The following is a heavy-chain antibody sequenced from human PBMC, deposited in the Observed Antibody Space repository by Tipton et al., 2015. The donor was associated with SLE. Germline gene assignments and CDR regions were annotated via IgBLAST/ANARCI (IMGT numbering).Heavy chain of an antibody. J-gene: IGHJ6*02. V-gene: IGHV4-30-2*01. CDR3: ARDPWQQLHTATDVYYYYGMDV. Sequence: TLSLTCAVSGGSISSGGYSWSWIRQPPGKGLEWIGEINHSGSTNYNPSLKSRVTISVDTSKNQFSLKLSSVTAADTAVYYCARDPWQQLHTATDVYYYYGMDVWGQGTTVTVSS. CDR1: GGSISSGGYS. CDR2: INHSGST. D-gene: IGHD6-13*01.